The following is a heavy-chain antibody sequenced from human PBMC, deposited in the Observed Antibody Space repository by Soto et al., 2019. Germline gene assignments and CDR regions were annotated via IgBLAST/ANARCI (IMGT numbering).Heavy chain of an antibody. CDR2: ISGSGGGA. Sequence: GGSLRLSCAASGFTFSKYAMSWVRQAAGKGLEWVSDISGSGGGAYHADSVKGRFTISRDNSKNTLYLQMNSLRVEDTALYYCAKGPEGSGSYPLTYYYFDSWGQGTLVTVSS. CDR1: GFTFSKYA. D-gene: IGHD1-26*01. CDR3: AKGPEGSGSYPLTYYYFDS. J-gene: IGHJ4*02. V-gene: IGHV3-23*01.